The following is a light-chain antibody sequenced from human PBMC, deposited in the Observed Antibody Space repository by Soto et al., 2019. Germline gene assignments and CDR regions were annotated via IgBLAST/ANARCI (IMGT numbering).Light chain of an antibody. CDR3: SLYTSENTYV. J-gene: IGLJ1*01. CDR1: STDFVSYNR. CDR2: EAS. Sequence: SALTQPPSVSGSPGQSVTIPCTGTSTDFVSYNRVSWYQQPPGTAPKLIIYEASNRPSGVPDRFSGSKSGNTASLTISGLRAADEADYYCSLYTSENTYVFGTGTKVTVL. V-gene: IGLV2-18*01.